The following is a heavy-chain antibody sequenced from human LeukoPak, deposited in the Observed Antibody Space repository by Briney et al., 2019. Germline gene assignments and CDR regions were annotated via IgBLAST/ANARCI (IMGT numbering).Heavy chain of an antibody. J-gene: IGHJ4*02. CDR1: SGSISSSSYY. CDR2: IYYSGST. D-gene: IGHD1-26*01. CDR3: ARHLSGSSTVYFDY. V-gene: IGHV4-39*01. Sequence: SETLSLTCTVSSGSISSSSYYWGWIRQPPGKGLEWIGSIYYSGSTYYNPSLKSRVTISVDTSKNQFSLKLSSVTAADTAVYYCARHLSGSSTVYFDYWGQGTLVTVSS.